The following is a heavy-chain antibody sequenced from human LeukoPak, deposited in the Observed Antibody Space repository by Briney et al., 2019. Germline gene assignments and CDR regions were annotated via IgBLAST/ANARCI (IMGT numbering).Heavy chain of an antibody. CDR2: IYAAGGT. CDR3: ARGATYFDDSGTSEVIDP. CDR1: GDSVRTYY. J-gene: IGHJ5*02. Sequence: PSETLSLTCTVSGDSVRTYYWSWIRQPAGKGLEWIGRIYAAGGTNYNPSLRSRVTMSLDTSKNQFSLRLTSVTAADTAIYYCARGATYFDDSGTSEVIDPWGQGTLVTVSS. D-gene: IGHD3-22*01. V-gene: IGHV4-4*07.